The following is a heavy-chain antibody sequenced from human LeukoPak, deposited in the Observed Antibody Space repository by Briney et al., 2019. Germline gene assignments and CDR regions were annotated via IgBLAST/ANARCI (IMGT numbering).Heavy chain of an antibody. CDR2: ISWNSGSI. CDR3: AKDALGYSGLFDY. V-gene: IGHV3-9*01. J-gene: IGHJ4*02. D-gene: IGHD3-22*01. Sequence: GGSLRLSCAASGFTFDDYAMHWVRQAPGKGLEWVSGISWNSGSIGYADSVKGRFTISRDNAKNSLYLQMNSLRAEDTALYYCAKDALGYSGLFDYWGQGTLVTVSS. CDR1: GFTFDDYA.